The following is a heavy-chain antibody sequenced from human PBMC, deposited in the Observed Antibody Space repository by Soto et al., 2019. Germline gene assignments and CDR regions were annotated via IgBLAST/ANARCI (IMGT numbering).Heavy chain of an antibody. CDR1: GGSISSSSYY. J-gene: IGHJ4*02. CDR2: IYYSGST. D-gene: IGHD6-19*01. V-gene: IGHV4-39*01. Sequence: SETLSLTCTVSGGSISSSSYYWGWIRQPPGKGLEWIGSIYYSGSTYYNPSLKSRVTISVDTSKNQFSLKLSSVTAADTAVYYCARKSSGWYGEYYFDYWGQGTLVTVSS. CDR3: ARKSSGWYGEYYFDY.